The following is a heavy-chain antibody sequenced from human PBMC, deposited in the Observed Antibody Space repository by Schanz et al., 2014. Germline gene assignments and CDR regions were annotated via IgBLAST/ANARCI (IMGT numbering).Heavy chain of an antibody. CDR1: TSLFSRSV. CDR3: SKDKQGSRSDDS. D-gene: IGHD2-15*01. Sequence: QVDLVESGGGVVQPGRSLTLSCAVSTSLFSRSVIHWVRQAPGKGLEWVSTIYSSGSTYYADSVRGRFTISRDSSKNTLYLEMNRLRVDDTAVYYCSKDKQGSRSDDSWGQGTLVTVSS. J-gene: IGHJ5*01. V-gene: IGHV3-NL1*01. CDR2: IYSSGST.